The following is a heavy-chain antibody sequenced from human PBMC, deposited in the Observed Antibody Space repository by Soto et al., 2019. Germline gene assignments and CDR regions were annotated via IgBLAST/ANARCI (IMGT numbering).Heavy chain of an antibody. CDR2: ISGPGDST. CDR1: GFTFSSHA. CDR3: AHGAVVYVWGSYCVF. D-gene: IGHD3-16*01. V-gene: IGHV3-23*01. J-gene: IGHJ4*02. Sequence: GGSLRLSCAASGFTFSSHAMIWVRQAPGKGLEWVSAISGPGDSTYHADSVKGRFTISRDNSRNTLYLQMNSLRPEDTAIYYCAHGAVVYVWGSYCVFWGQGTLVTVSS.